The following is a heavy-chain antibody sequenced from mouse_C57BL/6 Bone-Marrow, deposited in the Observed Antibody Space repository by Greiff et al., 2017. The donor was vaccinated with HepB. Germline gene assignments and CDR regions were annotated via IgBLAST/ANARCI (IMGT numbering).Heavy chain of an antibody. D-gene: IGHD2-5*01. CDR1: GYTFTSYW. CDR2: IDPSDSYT. J-gene: IGHJ4*01. CDR3: ARSSSNCYAMDY. Sequence: VQLQQPGAELVMPGASVKLSCKASGYTFTSYWMHWVKQRPGQGLEWIGEIDPSDSYTNYYQKFKGKSTLTVDKSSSTAYMQLSSLTSEDSAVYYCARSSSNCYAMDYWGQGTSVTVSS. V-gene: IGHV1-69*01.